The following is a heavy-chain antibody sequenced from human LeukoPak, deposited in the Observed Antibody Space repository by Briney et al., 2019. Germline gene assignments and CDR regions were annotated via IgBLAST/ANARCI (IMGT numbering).Heavy chain of an antibody. CDR2: MYVSDST. CDR3: ARKPIINHAWYYFDQ. J-gene: IGHJ4*02. Sequence: SETLSLTCTVPGGSISNYYWSWIRQPAGKGLEWIGRMYVSDSTNYNPSLSQSPSLRSRVTLSVDTSTNQFSLKLSSVTAADTAVYFCARKPIINHAWYYFDQWGQGTLVTVSS. D-gene: IGHD3-16*01. CDR1: GGSISNYY. V-gene: IGHV4-4*07.